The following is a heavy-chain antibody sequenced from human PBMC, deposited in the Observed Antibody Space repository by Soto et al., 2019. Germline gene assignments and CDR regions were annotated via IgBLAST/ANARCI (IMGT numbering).Heavy chain of an antibody. Sequence: GGSLRLSCAASGFTFSSYAMSWVRQAPGKGLEWVSAISGSGGSTYYADSVKGRFTISRDNSKNTLYLQMNSLRAEDPAVYYCANRFCSSTSCYPVFYFDYWGQGTLVTVSS. D-gene: IGHD2-2*01. CDR1: GFTFSSYA. CDR2: ISGSGGST. CDR3: ANRFCSSTSCYPVFYFDY. J-gene: IGHJ4*02. V-gene: IGHV3-23*01.